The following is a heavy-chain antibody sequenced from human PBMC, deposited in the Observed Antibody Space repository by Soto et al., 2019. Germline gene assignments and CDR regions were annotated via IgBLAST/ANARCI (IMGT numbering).Heavy chain of an antibody. J-gene: IGHJ4*02. CDR2: MYSGGST. D-gene: IGHD6-6*01. CDR3: ARGLSIAARGGVDY. CDR1: GFTVSSNY. Sequence: EVQLVETGGGLIQPGGSLRLSCAASGFTVSSNYMTWVRQAPGKGLEWVSVMYSGGSTFYADSVKGRFTISRDNSKNTLYLQMTSLRAEDTAVYYCARGLSIAARGGVDYWGQGTLVTVSP. V-gene: IGHV3-53*02.